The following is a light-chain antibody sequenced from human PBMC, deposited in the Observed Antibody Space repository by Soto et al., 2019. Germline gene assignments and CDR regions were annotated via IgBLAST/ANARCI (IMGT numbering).Light chain of an antibody. J-gene: IGKJ2*01. V-gene: IGKV3-20*01. CDR2: GAS. Sequence: EIVLTQSPGTLSLSPGERATLSCRASQSVDNIYLAWYQHKPGQAPRLLIYGASSRVTGVPDRFSGSGSGTDFTLTISSLEPEDFAVYYCQQYGSSRTFGQGTKVEIK. CDR1: QSVDNIY. CDR3: QQYGSSRT.